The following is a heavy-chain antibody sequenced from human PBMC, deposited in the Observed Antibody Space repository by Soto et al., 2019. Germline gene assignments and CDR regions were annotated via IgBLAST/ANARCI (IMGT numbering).Heavy chain of an antibody. CDR2: ISDSGSTT. D-gene: IGHD2-8*01. CDR1: GFTFSDCA. Sequence: PGGSLRLSCAASGFTFSDCAMSWVRQAPGRGLEWVSFISDSGSTTYYADSVKGRFTISRDSAKNSLYLQMNSLRDEDTAVYFCARDPNGITDFDYWGQGTQVTVSS. CDR3: ARDPNGITDFDY. V-gene: IGHV3-48*02. J-gene: IGHJ4*02.